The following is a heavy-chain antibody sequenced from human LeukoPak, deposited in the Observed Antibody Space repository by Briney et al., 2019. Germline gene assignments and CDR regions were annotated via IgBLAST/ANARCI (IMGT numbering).Heavy chain of an antibody. CDR2: INPNSGGT. J-gene: IGHJ4*02. Sequence: GASVKVSCKASGYTFTGHYMHWVRQAPGQGLEWMGRINPNSGGTSYAQKFQGRVTMTRDTSISTAYMELSRLRSDDTAVYYCARDPSYYDSSADLDYWGQGTLVTVSS. D-gene: IGHD3-22*01. CDR3: ARDPSYYDSSADLDY. CDR1: GYTFTGHY. V-gene: IGHV1-2*06.